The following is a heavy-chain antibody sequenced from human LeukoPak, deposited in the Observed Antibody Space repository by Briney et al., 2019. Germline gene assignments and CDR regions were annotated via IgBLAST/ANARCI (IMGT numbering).Heavy chain of an antibody. V-gene: IGHV1-69*01. CDR3: ARGPARPGYYYYRDV. CDR1: GGTYSSYA. Sequence: LGSSVKVSCKASGGTYSSYAISWVRQDPGQGLEWMGGIIPIFGTANYAQKFQGRVTITADESTSTAYMELSSLRSEDTGVYYCARGPARPGYYYYRDVWGKGTTVTVSS. D-gene: IGHD2-2*01. J-gene: IGHJ6*03. CDR2: IIPIFGTA.